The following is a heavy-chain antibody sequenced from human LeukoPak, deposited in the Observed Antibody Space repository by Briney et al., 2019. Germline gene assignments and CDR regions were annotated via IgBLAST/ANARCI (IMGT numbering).Heavy chain of an antibody. CDR2: IKQDGSKL. Sequence: PGGSVSLSCVASVFTLSNYWMSWVRQAPGKGLEWVANIKQDGSKLSYVDSVKGRFTVSIDNAKNSLYLQMNSLRAEDTAVYYCARWEARDTWVYDYWGQGTLVTVSS. CDR1: VFTLSNYW. CDR3: ARWEARDTWVYDY. D-gene: IGHD1-26*01. V-gene: IGHV3-7*01. J-gene: IGHJ4*02.